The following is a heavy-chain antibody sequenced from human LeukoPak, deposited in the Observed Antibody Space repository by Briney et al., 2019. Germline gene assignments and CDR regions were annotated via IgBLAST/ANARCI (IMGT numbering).Heavy chain of an antibody. Sequence: SETLSLTCAVYGGSFSAYSWSWIRQPPGKGLEWIGEINHSGSTNYNASLKSRLTISVDTSKNQFSLKLSSVTAADTAVYYCARVGPYKITMVRGIMGYFDSWGQGNLVTVSS. CDR1: GGSFSAYS. J-gene: IGHJ4*02. CDR3: ARVGPYKITMVRGIMGYFDS. D-gene: IGHD3-10*01. V-gene: IGHV4-34*01. CDR2: INHSGST.